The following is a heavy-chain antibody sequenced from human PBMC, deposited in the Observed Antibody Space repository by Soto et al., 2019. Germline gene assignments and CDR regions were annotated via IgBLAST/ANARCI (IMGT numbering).Heavy chain of an antibody. CDR2: INPSGGSI. CDR3: ARGARTGNLSY. D-gene: IGHD3-9*01. CDR1: GYTFTSFY. Sequence: QVQLVQSGAEVKKPGASAKVSCKASGYTFTSFYIHWVRQAPGQGLEWMGLINPSGGSIFYAQKFQGRVTMTRDTSTSTVYMELSSLSSEDTAIYHCARGARTGNLSYWGQGTLVTVSS. V-gene: IGHV1-46*01. J-gene: IGHJ4*02.